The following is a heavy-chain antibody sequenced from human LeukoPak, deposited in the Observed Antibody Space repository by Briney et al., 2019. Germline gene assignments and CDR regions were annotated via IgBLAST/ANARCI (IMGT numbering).Heavy chain of an antibody. D-gene: IGHD5-12*01. Sequence: PSETLSLTCAVYGGPFSIYCWSWIRQPPGKGLEWIGEISHSGSTNYNPSLKSRVAISVDTSKNQFSLKLSSVTAADTAVYYCARAASGGYVDAFDIWGQGTMVTVSS. CDR1: GGPFSIYC. CDR3: ARAASGGYVDAFDI. V-gene: IGHV4-34*01. J-gene: IGHJ3*02. CDR2: ISHSGST.